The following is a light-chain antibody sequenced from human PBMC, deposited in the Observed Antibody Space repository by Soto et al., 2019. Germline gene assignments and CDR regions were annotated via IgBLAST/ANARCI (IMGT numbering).Light chain of an antibody. Sequence: QPVLTQSPSDSASLGASVKLTCTLSSGHSSYAIAWHQQQPEKGPRYLMKLNSDGSHSKGDGIPDRFSGSSSGAERYLTISSLQSEDEADYYCQTWGTGIPWVFGGGTKVTVL. CDR2: LNSDGSH. J-gene: IGLJ3*02. V-gene: IGLV4-69*01. CDR3: QTWGTGIPWV. CDR1: SGHSSYA.